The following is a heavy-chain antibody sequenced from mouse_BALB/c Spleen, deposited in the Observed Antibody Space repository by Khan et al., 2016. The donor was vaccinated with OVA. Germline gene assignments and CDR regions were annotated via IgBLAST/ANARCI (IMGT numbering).Heavy chain of an antibody. J-gene: IGHJ4*01. Sequence: QIQLVQSGPELKKPGETVKISCKASGYTFTNFGMNWVKQAPGEGLEWMGWINTYTGEPTYADDFKGRFAFSLETSASTAYLQINNLKNEDTATDFCARPPYVSYTMAYWGQGTSLTVSS. V-gene: IGHV9-3-1*01. D-gene: IGHD1-1*01. CDR2: INTYTGEP. CDR1: GYTFTNFG. CDR3: ARPPYVSYTMAY.